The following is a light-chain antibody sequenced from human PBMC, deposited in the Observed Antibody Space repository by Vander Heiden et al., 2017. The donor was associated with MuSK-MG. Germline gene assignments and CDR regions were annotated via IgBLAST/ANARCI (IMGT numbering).Light chain of an antibody. CDR2: DAS. CDR3: QQRQKWPPIT. CDR1: ESFSIY. V-gene: IGKV3-11*01. J-gene: IGKJ5*01. Sequence: VFTHSTATLSLSPRESAPLSYIASESFSIYLAWYQQKPGQAPRLLIYDASNRETGIPARFSGSGSGTDFTLTISNLEPEDFAVYYCQQRQKWPPITFGQGTRVEIK.